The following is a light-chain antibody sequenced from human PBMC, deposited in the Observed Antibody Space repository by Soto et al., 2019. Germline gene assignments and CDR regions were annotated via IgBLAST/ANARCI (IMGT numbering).Light chain of an antibody. CDR2: GAS. J-gene: IGKJ2*01. CDR3: QQSSNSPMYT. Sequence: DIQMTKYPSSLSAAVGDRVTITCRASQSIAYYVNWFQQKPGKAPKLLIYGASSLQSGVPSRFSGSGSGTDFTLTISSLQPEDFATYYCQQSSNSPMYTFGQGT. CDR1: QSIAYY. V-gene: IGKV1-39*01.